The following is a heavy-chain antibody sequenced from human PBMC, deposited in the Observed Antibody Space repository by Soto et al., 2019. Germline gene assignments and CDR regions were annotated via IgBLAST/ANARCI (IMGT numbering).Heavy chain of an antibody. CDR3: ARVRFLEWPFDY. J-gene: IGHJ4*02. CDR1: GYTFTSYA. CDR2: INAGNGNT. Sequence: GASVKVSCKASGYTFTSYAMHWVRQAPGQRLEWMGWINAGNGNTKYSQKFQGRVTITRDTSASTAYMELSSLRSEDTAVYYCARVRFLEWPFDYWGQGTLVTLSS. D-gene: IGHD3-3*01. V-gene: IGHV1-3*01.